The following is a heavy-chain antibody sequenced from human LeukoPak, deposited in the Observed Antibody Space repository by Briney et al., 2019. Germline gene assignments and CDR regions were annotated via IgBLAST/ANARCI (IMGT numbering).Heavy chain of an antibody. CDR2: INHSGST. J-gene: IGHJ4*02. Sequence: SETLSLTCAVYGGSFSGSYWSWIRQPPGKGLEWVGEINHSGSTNYNPSRKSRVTISIDTSKNQFSLKLRSVTAADTAVYYCTRSPPPGATAYGVVDLWGQGTLVTVSS. D-gene: IGHD3-16*01. CDR1: GGSFSGSY. CDR3: TRSPPPGATAYGVVDL. V-gene: IGHV4-34*01.